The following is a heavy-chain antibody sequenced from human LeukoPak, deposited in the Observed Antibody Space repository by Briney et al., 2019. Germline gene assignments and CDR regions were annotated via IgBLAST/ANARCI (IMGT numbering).Heavy chain of an antibody. J-gene: IGHJ5*02. V-gene: IGHV4-4*09. D-gene: IGHD6-6*01. CDR2: IYSSGST. CDR3: ARSPPEYSSSSEVGWFDP. Sequence: PSETLSLTCTVSTGSISGYYWSWIRQPPGKGLERIGYIYSSGSTSYNPSLRTRVTMSVDTSKNQFSLILKSVTAADTAVYYCARSPPEYSSSSEVGWFDPWGQGTLVTVSS. CDR1: TGSISGYY.